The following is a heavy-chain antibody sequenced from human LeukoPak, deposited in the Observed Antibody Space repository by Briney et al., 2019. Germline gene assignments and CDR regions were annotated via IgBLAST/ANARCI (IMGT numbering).Heavy chain of an antibody. CDR1: GGTSSTYT. Sequence: SVKVSCKASGGTSSTYTITWVRQAPGQGLEWMGGIIPIFRTPNYAQKFQGRVTITTDESTSTAYMELSSLKSEDTAIYYCARVDRYYFYLDVWDKGTTVTVSS. CDR2: IIPIFRTP. V-gene: IGHV1-69*05. CDR3: ARVDRYYFYLDV. J-gene: IGHJ6*03.